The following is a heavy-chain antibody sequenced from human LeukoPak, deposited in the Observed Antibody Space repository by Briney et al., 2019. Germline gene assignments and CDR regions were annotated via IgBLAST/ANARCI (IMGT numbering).Heavy chain of an antibody. V-gene: IGHV3-73*01. Sequence: PGGSLRLSCAASGFTLSGSAMHWVRQASGKGLEWVGRIRSKANSYATAYAASVKGRFTVSRDDSKNTAYLQMNTLKAEDTAVYYCSSSLWFGELLKAFDLWGRGTLVTVSS. J-gene: IGHJ2*01. CDR1: GFTLSGSA. CDR2: IRSKANSYAT. CDR3: SSSLWFGELLKAFDL. D-gene: IGHD3-10*01.